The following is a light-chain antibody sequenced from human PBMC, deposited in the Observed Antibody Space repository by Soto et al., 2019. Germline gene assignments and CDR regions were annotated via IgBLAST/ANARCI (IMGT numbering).Light chain of an antibody. CDR1: SSNIGNDY. J-gene: IGLJ1*01. CDR2: EAS. V-gene: IGLV2-18*01. CDR3: SLYTSENTYV. Sequence: QSVLTQPPSVSAAPGQKVTISCSGSSSNIGNDYVSWYQQLPGTAPKLLIYEASNRPSGVPDRFSGSKSGNTASLTISGLQAADEADYYCSLYTSENTYVFGTGTKLTVL.